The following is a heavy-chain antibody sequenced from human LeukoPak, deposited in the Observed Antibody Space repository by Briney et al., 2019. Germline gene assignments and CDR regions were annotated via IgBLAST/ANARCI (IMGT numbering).Heavy chain of an antibody. V-gene: IGHV3-48*03. CDR2: ISSSGSTI. CDR3: ARDASKLLWFGELLRGWFDP. D-gene: IGHD3-10*01. J-gene: IGHJ5*02. CDR1: GFTFSSYE. Sequence: GGSLRLSCAASGFTFSSYEMNWVRQAPGKGLEWVSYISSSGSTIYYADSVKGRFTISRDNSKNTLYLQMNSLRAEDTAVYYCARDASKLLWFGELLRGWFDPWGQGTLVTVSS.